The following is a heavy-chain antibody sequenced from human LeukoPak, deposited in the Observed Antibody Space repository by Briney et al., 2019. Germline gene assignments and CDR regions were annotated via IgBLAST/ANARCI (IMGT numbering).Heavy chain of an antibody. CDR1: GGSISSYY. D-gene: IGHD4-17*01. Sequence: PSWTLSLTCTVSGGSISSYYWSWIRQPPGKGLEWIGFIFYSGSTNSNPSLKSRVSISVDTSKNQFSLKLSSVTAADTAVYYCARHGVDDYGDYRGWFDPWGQGTLVTVFS. J-gene: IGHJ5*02. CDR2: IFYSGST. CDR3: ARHGVDDYGDYRGWFDP. V-gene: IGHV4-59*08.